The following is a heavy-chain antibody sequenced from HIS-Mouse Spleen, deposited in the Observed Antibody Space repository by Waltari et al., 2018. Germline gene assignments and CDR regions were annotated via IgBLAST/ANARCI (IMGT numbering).Heavy chain of an antibody. Sequence: QVQLVESGGGVVQPGRSLRLSCAASGVTFSSHGMHWVRQAPGKGLEWVEVIWYDGSNKYYADSVKGRFTISRDNSKNTLYLQMNSLRAEDTAVYYCAKGGLMVYAIGDYWGQGTLVTVSS. CDR1: GVTFSSHG. D-gene: IGHD2-8*01. V-gene: IGHV3-33*06. J-gene: IGHJ4*02. CDR3: AKGGLMVYAIGDY. CDR2: IWYDGSNK.